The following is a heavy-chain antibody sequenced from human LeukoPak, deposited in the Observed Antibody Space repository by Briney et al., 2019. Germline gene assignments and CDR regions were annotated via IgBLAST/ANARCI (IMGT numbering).Heavy chain of an antibody. CDR2: INSDGSGT. V-gene: IGHV3-74*01. CDR1: GFTFSSYW. J-gene: IGHJ4*02. Sequence: GGSLRLSCAASGFTFSSYWMHWVRQAPGKGLVWVSRINSDGSGTSYANSVKGRFITSRDNAKNTLYLQMNSLRAEDTAVYYCARTYSGNSGLDYWGQGTLLTVSS. CDR3: ARTYSGNSGLDY. D-gene: IGHD4-23*01.